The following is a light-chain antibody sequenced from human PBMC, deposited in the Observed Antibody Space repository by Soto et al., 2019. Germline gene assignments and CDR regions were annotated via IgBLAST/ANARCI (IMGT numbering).Light chain of an antibody. CDR2: DVS. V-gene: IGLV2-14*01. J-gene: IGLJ1*01. Sequence: SSPTQPSPLSGSPGQSITISCPGTSSDVGGYNYVSWYQQHPGKAPKLMIYDVSNRPSGVSNRFSGSKSGNTASLTISGLQAEDEADYYCSSYTSSSTLYVFGTGTKVTVL. CDR3: SSYTSSSTLYV. CDR1: SSDVGGYNY.